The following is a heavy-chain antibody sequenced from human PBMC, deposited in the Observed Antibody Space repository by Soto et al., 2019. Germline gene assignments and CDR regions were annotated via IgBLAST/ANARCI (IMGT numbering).Heavy chain of an antibody. CDR3: ARENSRIAPRLFQH. V-gene: IGHV3-30-3*01. Sequence: PGGSLRLSCVASGFIFSDYAMHWARQAPGKGLVWVALISPDGGNQYYSESAKGRFTIPRDNSKNTLYLQMNDLRPDDTALYYCARENSRIAPRLFQHWGHGSLVTVSS. D-gene: IGHD6-6*01. CDR1: GFIFSDYA. CDR2: ISPDGGNQ. J-gene: IGHJ1*01.